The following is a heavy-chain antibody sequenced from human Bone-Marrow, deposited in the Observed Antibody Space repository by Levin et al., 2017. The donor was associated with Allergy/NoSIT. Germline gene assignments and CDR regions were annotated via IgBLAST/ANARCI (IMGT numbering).Heavy chain of an antibody. Sequence: GESLKISCAASGFTFSSYDMHWVRQATGKGLEWVSAIGTAGDTYYPGSVKGRFTISRENAKNSLYLQMNSLRAGDTAVYYCARARYYYGSSGLSAGYAFDIWGQGTMVTVSS. CDR2: IGTAGDT. V-gene: IGHV3-13*04. J-gene: IGHJ3*02. CDR1: GFTFSSYD. D-gene: IGHD3-22*01. CDR3: ARARYYYGSSGLSAGYAFDI.